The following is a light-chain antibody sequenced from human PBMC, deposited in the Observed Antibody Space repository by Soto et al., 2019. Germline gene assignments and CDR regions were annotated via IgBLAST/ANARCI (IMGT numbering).Light chain of an antibody. V-gene: IGKV3-20*01. J-gene: IGKJ4*01. Sequence: VMTQSPATLSVSPGDRATLSCRASQTISSTYLAWYQQNPGQAPRLLIYAASTRATGIPDRFSGSGSGTDFTLIISRLEPEDFAVYYCQQYGSSPLTFGGGTKVDIK. CDR3: QQYGSSPLT. CDR1: QTISSTY. CDR2: AAS.